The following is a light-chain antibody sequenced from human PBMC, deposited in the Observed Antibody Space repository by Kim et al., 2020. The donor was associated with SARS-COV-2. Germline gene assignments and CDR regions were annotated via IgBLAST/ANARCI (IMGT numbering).Light chain of an antibody. CDR3: CSTSNTLDNV. CDR1: SGDIGNSNS. J-gene: IGLJ1*01. Sequence: QSALTQPVSMSGSPGQSITISCSGTSGDIGNSNSVSWYQQQSGEAPRLIIYDVRERPSGVSARFSGTKSANMTSLTISGLRSEDEADYYCCSTSNTLDNVFGSGTKVTVL. CDR2: DVR. V-gene: IGLV2-14*03.